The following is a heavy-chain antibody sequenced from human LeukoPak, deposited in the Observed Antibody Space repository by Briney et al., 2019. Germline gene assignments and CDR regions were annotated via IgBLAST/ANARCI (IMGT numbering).Heavy chain of an antibody. Sequence: EASVKVSCKASGGTFSSYAISWVRQAPGQGLEWMGGIIPIFGTANYAQKFQGRVTITTDESTSTAYMELSSLRSEDTAVYYCARGMWRWLPNFDYWGQGTLVTVSS. D-gene: IGHD5-24*01. CDR2: IIPIFGTA. CDR1: GGTFSSYA. J-gene: IGHJ4*02. V-gene: IGHV1-69*05. CDR3: ARGMWRWLPNFDY.